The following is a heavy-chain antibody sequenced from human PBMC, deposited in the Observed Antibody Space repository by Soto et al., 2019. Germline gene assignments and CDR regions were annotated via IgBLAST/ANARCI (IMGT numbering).Heavy chain of an antibody. D-gene: IGHD3-16*01. CDR3: AKDRSEYYDYVWGSHRAAEYFQH. V-gene: IGHV3-23*01. Sequence: PGGSLRLSCAASGFTFSSYAMSWVRQAPGKGLEWVSAISGSGGSTYYADSVKGRFTISRDNSKNTLYLQMNSLRAEDTAVYYCAKDRSEYYDYVWGSHRAAEYFQHWGQGTLVTVSS. J-gene: IGHJ1*01. CDR1: GFTFSSYA. CDR2: ISGSGGST.